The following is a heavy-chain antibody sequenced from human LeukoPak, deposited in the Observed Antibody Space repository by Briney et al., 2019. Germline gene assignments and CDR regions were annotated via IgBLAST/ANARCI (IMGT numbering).Heavy chain of an antibody. J-gene: IGHJ6*02. CDR2: IIPIFGTA. CDR1: GGTFSSYA. V-gene: IGHV1-69*01. Sequence: SVEVSCKASGGTFSSYAISWVRQAPGQGLEWMGGIIPIFGTANYAQKFQGRVTITADESTSTAYMELSSLRSEGTAVYYCARDDQVVTTPLYYYYGMDVWGQGTTVTVSS. D-gene: IGHD3-22*01. CDR3: ARDDQVVTTPLYYYYGMDV.